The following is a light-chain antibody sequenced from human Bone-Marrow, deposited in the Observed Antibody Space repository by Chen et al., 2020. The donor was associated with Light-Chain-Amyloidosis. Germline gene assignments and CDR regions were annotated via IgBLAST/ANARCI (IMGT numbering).Light chain of an antibody. CDR1: SSDVGGDNH. V-gene: IGLV2-14*01. Sequence: QSALTQPASVAGSPGQPITISGTETSSDVGGDNHVSWYQQHPDKAPKLMIYEITNRPSWVPDRFAGSKAANTASLTISGLQTEDDADYFCSSYTITNTLVFGSGTRVTVL. J-gene: IGLJ1*01. CDR3: SSYTITNTLV. CDR2: EIT.